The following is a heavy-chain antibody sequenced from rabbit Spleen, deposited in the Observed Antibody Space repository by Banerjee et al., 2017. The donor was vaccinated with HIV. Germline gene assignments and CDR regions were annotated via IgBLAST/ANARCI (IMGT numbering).Heavy chain of an antibody. V-gene: IGHV1S45*01. Sequence: QEQLVESGGGLVRPEGSLKLSCTASGFSFSNKAVMCWVRQAPGKGLQWIACINAVTGKAVYATWAKGRFTFSKTSSTTVTLQMTSLTAADTATYFCARNPTGYAYVTWGPGTLVTVS. D-gene: IGHD6-1*01. CDR3: ARNPTGYAYVT. CDR2: INAVTGKA. J-gene: IGHJ4*01. CDR1: GFSFSNKAV.